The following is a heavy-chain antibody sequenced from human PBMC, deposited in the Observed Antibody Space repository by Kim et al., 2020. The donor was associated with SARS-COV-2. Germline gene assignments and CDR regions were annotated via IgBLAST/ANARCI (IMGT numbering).Heavy chain of an antibody. D-gene: IGHD2-15*01. J-gene: IGHJ4*01. Sequence: SQTLSLTCVISGDSLSSNTAAWNWIRQSPSSGLEWLGRTYYRSNWSSDYAVSVKSRITINPDTSKNQFSLHLNSVTPDDTAAYYCARCCGGWIFDDWG. CDR2: TYYRSNWSS. V-gene: IGHV6-1*01. CDR3: ARCCGGWIFDD. CDR1: GDSLSSNTAA.